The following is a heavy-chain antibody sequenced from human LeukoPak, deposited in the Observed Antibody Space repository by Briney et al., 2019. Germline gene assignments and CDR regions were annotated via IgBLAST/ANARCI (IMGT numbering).Heavy chain of an antibody. CDR2: ISGSGSRT. Sequence: PGGSLRLSCAASGFTFSNAWMSWVRQAPGKGLEWVSGISGSGSRTYHADSVKGRFTISRDNSKNTLYLQMNSLRAEDTAVYYCAKDLRYCSSTTCYYSGMDVWGQGTTVTVSS. J-gene: IGHJ6*02. CDR1: GFTFSNAW. D-gene: IGHD2-2*01. CDR3: AKDLRYCSSTTCYYSGMDV. V-gene: IGHV3-23*01.